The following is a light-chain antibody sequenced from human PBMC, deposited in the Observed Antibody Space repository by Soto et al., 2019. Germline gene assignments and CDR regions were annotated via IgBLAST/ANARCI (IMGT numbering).Light chain of an antibody. J-gene: IGKJ4*01. Sequence: DIVMTQSPDSLAASLGERATNNCKSSRSVLYSSNNKNYLAWYQQKPGQPPKLLIYWASTRESGVPDRFSGSGSGTDLTLTISSLQAEDVAVYYCQQYYSTPLTFGGGTKVEIK. CDR2: WAS. CDR1: RSVLYSSNNKNY. CDR3: QQYYSTPLT. V-gene: IGKV4-1*01.